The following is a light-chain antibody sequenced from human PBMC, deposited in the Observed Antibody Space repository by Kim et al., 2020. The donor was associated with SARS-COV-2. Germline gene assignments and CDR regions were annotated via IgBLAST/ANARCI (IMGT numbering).Light chain of an antibody. Sequence: DVHLTQSPSSLSASVGDKVTISCRASQSISSYLNWYQRKPGRAPELLIHSASSLQSGVSSRFSGSGSGTDFILSISSLQPDDFATYYCQQSFTTPYTFGQGTKLEIK. J-gene: IGKJ2*01. CDR2: SAS. V-gene: IGKV1-39*01. CDR1: QSISSY. CDR3: QQSFTTPYT.